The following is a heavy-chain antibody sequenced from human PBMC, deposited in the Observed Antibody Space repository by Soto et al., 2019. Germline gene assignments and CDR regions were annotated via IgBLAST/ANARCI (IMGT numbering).Heavy chain of an antibody. CDR1: GYSFTSYW. D-gene: IGHD3-10*01. CDR2: IYPGDSDT. CDR3: ARRETMVRGVISSAGDY. V-gene: IGHV5-51*01. J-gene: IGHJ4*02. Sequence: GESLKISCKGSGYSFTSYWIGWVRQMPGKGLEWTGIIYPGDSDTRYSPSFQGQVTISADKSISTAYLQWSSLKASDTAMYYCARRETMVRGVISSAGDYWGQGTLVTVSS.